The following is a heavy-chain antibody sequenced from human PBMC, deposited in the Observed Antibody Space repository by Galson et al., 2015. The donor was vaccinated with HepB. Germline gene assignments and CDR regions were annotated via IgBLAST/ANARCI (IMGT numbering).Heavy chain of an antibody. Sequence: FLRLSCAASGFTFSSYSMNWVRQAPGKGLKWVSSISSRSSYIYYADSVKGRFTISRDNAKNSLYLQMNSLRAEDTAVYYCARDDRSWLDYWGQGTLVTVSS. CDR2: ISSRSSYI. D-gene: IGHD6-13*01. CDR3: ARDDRSWLDY. V-gene: IGHV3-21*01. J-gene: IGHJ4*02. CDR1: GFTFSSYS.